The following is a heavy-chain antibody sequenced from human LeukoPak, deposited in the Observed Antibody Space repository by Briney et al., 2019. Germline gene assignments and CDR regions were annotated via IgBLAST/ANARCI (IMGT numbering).Heavy chain of an antibody. J-gene: IGHJ4*02. D-gene: IGHD3-10*01. CDR3: ARDQEDSGTDY. CDR2: IYYSGST. CDR1: GGSISSGDYY. V-gene: IGHV4-31*03. Sequence: NPSETLSLTCTVSGGSISSGDYYWIWIRQHPGKGLEWIGYIYYSGSTYYNPSLKSRVTISLDTSKNQFSLKLSSVTAADTAVYYCARDQEDSGTDYWGQGTLVTVSS.